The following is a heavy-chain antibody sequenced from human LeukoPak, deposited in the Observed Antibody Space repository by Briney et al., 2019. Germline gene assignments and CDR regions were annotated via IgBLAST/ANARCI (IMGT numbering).Heavy chain of an antibody. CDR1: GYTFTGYY. D-gene: IGHD3-22*01. Sequence: VKVSCKASGYTFTGYYMHWVRQAPGQGLEWMGWINPNSGGTNYAQKFQGRVTMTRDTSISTAYMELSRPRSDDTAVYYCARDGDSYYYDSSGYPGIDYWGQGTLVTVSS. J-gene: IGHJ4*02. CDR3: ARDGDSYYYDSSGYPGIDY. CDR2: INPNSGGT. V-gene: IGHV1-2*02.